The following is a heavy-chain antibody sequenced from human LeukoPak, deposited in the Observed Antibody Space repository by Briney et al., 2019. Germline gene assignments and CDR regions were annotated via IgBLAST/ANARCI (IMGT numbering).Heavy chain of an antibody. Sequence: GGSLRLSCAASGFTFSSYWMSWVRQAPGKGLEWVANIKQDGSEKYYVDAVKGRFTISRDNAKNSLYLQMNSLRAEDTAVYYCARVGPYYYDSSGLNWFDPWGQGTLVTVSS. CDR2: IKQDGSEK. V-gene: IGHV3-7*01. CDR1: GFTFSSYW. CDR3: ARVGPYYYDSSGLNWFDP. J-gene: IGHJ5*02. D-gene: IGHD3-22*01.